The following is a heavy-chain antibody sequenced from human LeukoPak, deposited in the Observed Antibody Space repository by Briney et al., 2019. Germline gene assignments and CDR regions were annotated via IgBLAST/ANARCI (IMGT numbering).Heavy chain of an antibody. CDR3: ARDRYYDSSGYYYNDY. Sequence: ASVKVSCKASVYTFTSYGISWVRQAPGQGLEWMGWISAYNGNTNYAQKLQGRVTMTTDTSTSTAYMELRSLRSDDTAVYYCARDRYYDSSGYYYNDYWGQGTLVTVSS. CDR2: ISAYNGNT. V-gene: IGHV1-18*01. J-gene: IGHJ4*02. CDR1: VYTFTSYG. D-gene: IGHD3-22*01.